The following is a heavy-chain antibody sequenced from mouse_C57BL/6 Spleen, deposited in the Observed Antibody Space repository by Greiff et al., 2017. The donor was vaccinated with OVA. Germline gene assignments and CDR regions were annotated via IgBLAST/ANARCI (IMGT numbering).Heavy chain of an antibody. V-gene: IGHV1-18*01. CDR3: ARLPFAY. J-gene: IGHJ3*01. Sequence: EVKLVESGPELVKPGASVKIPCKASGYTFTDYNMDWVKQSHGKSLEWIGDINPNNGGTIYNQKFKGKATLTVDKSSSTAYMELRSLTSEDTAVYYCARLPFAYWGQGTLVTVSA. CDR1: GYTFTDYN. CDR2: INPNNGGT.